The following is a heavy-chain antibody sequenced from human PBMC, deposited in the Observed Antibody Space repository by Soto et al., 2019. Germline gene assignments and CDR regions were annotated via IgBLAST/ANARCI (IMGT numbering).Heavy chain of an antibody. V-gene: IGHV3-66*01. D-gene: IGHD4-17*01. CDR3: AREVPPFGDYDY. J-gene: IGHJ4*02. CDR1: GFTVSSNY. CDR2: IYSGGST. Sequence: TGGSLRLSCAASGFTVSSNYMSWVRQAPGKGLEWVSVIYSGGSTYYADSVKGRFTISRDNSKNTLYLQMNSLRAEDTAVYYCAREVPPFGDYDYWGQGTLVTVSS.